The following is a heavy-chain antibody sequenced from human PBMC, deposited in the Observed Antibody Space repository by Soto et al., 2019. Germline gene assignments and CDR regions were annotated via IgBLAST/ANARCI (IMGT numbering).Heavy chain of an antibody. J-gene: IGHJ3*02. CDR1: GYTFTGYY. CDR2: INPNSGGT. CDR3: AKIYGDYTWGWFAFDI. V-gene: IGHV1-2*02. D-gene: IGHD4-17*01. Sequence: ASVKVSCKASGYTFTGYYIHWVRLAPGQGLEWMGWINPNSGGTNYAQKFQGRVTMTRDTSISTAYMELSRLRYDDTAVYYCAKIYGDYTWGWFAFDIWGQGTMVTVSS.